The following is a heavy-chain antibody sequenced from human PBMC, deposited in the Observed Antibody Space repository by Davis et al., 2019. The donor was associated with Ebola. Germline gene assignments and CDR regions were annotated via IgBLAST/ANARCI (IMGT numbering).Heavy chain of an antibody. CDR2: LSGSGGNT. J-gene: IGHJ3*02. V-gene: IGHV3-23*01. CDR3: AKVGGDPRYFDASLPLEAFDM. Sequence: GESLKISCAASGFTFSSYWMSWVRQAPGKGLEWVSTLSGSGGNTYYADSVKGRFTISRDNSKNTLHLQMSSLRAEDTALYYCAKVGGDPRYFDASLPLEAFDMWGQGTKVTVSS. D-gene: IGHD3-9*01. CDR1: GFTFSSYW.